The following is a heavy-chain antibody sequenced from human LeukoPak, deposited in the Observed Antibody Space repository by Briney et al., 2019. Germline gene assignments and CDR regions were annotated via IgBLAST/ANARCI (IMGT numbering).Heavy chain of an antibody. CDR2: IYYSGST. J-gene: IGHJ4*02. CDR3: ASVGSGWSRDY. V-gene: IGHV4-61*01. Sequence: SETLSLTCTVSGGSVSSGSYYWSWIRQPPGKGLEWIGYIYYSGSTNYNPSLKSRVTISVDTSKNQFSLKLSSVTAADTAVYYCASVGSGWSRDYWGQGTLVTVSS. D-gene: IGHD6-19*01. CDR1: GGSVSSGSYY.